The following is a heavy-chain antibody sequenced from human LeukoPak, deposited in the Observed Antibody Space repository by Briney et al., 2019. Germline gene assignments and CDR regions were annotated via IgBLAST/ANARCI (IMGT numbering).Heavy chain of an antibody. Sequence: GGSLRLSCAASGFTFSIYSMSWVRQAPGKGLESVSTVTTSGGSTYSADSGKGRPTISRDNSKNTLYLQINSLRADDTAVYYCAKALTGTLAGNFDYWGQGTLVTVSS. J-gene: IGHJ4*02. CDR3: AKALTGTLAGNFDY. CDR2: VTTSGGST. CDR1: GFTFSIYS. D-gene: IGHD1-14*01. V-gene: IGHV3-23*01.